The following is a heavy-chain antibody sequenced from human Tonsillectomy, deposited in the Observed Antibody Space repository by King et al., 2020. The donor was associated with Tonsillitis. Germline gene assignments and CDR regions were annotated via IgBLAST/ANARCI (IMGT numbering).Heavy chain of an antibody. J-gene: IGHJ3*02. Sequence: QLVQSGAEVKKPGESLKISCKGSGYSCTTYWIGWVRQMPGKGLEWMGIIYPGDSDTRYSPSFQGQVTISADKSISTAYLQWRSLKASDTAMYYCARRPGMGRIGPAGAFDIWGQGTMVTVSS. CDR1: GYSCTTYW. CDR2: IYPGDSDT. V-gene: IGHV5-51*01. CDR3: ARRPGMGRIGPAGAFDI. D-gene: IGHD6-13*01.